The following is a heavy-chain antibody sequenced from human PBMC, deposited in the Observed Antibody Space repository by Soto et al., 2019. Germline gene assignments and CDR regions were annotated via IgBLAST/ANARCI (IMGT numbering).Heavy chain of an antibody. V-gene: IGHV2-5*01. J-gene: IGHJ4*02. CDR3: AHRGLLLGHDY. D-gene: IGHD3-22*01. CDR2: IYWNDDK. Sequence: QITLKESGPPLVKPTQTLTLTCTFSGFSLSTSGVGVGWIRQPPGKALEWLALIYWNDDKRYSPSLKSRLTISQYTSKNQVALTMTNMDPVDTATYYCAHRGLLLGHDYWGQGTLVTVSS. CDR1: GFSLSTSGVG.